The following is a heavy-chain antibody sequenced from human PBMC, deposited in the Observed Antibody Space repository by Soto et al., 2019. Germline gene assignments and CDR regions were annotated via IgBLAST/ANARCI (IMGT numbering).Heavy chain of an antibody. Sequence: GGSLRLSCAASGFTFSSYDMHWVRQATGKCLAWVSAIGTAGDTNYPGSVKGRFTISRENAKNSLYLQMNSLRAGDTAVYYCARSERGYSYGYGMDVWGQGTTVTVSS. V-gene: IGHV3-13*01. CDR2: IGTAGDT. D-gene: IGHD5-18*01. CDR3: ARSERGYSYGYGMDV. J-gene: IGHJ6*02. CDR1: GFTFSSYD.